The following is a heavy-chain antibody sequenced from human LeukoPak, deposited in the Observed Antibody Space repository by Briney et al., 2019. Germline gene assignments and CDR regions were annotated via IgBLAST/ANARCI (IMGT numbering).Heavy chain of an antibody. Sequence: SETLSLTCTVSGGSISSSSYYWGWIRQPPGKGLEWIGSIYYSGSTYYNPSLKSRVTISVDTAKNQFSLRLNSVTATDTAVYYCARLNKPGWFDPWGQGTLGTVSS. CDR3: ARLNKPGWFDP. CDR1: GGSISSSSYY. CDR2: IYYSGST. D-gene: IGHD1-14*01. V-gene: IGHV4-39*01. J-gene: IGHJ5*02.